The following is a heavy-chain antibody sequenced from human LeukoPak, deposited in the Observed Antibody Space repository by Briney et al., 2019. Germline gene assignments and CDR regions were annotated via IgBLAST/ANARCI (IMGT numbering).Heavy chain of an antibody. Sequence: PGGSLRLSCAASGFTFSSYGMNWVRQAPGKGLEWVSYISSSGSTIYYADSVKGRFTISRDNAKNSLYLQMNSLRAEDTAVYYCARVGWELLLLDGYSRGLDYWGQGTLVTVSS. CDR3: ARVGWELLLLDGYSRGLDY. V-gene: IGHV3-48*03. J-gene: IGHJ4*02. D-gene: IGHD1-26*01. CDR2: ISSSGSTI. CDR1: GFTFSSYG.